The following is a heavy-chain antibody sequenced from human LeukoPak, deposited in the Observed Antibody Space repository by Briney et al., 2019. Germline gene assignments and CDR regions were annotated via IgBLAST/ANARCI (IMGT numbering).Heavy chain of an antibody. D-gene: IGHD2-15*01. CDR3: VEGYCSGGSCQDFDY. CDR1: GFTFSSYA. Sequence: PGGSLRLSCSASGFTFSSYAMHWVRQAPGKGLEYVSAISSNGGSTYYADSVKGRFTISRDNSKNTLYLQMSSLRAEDTAVYYCVEGYCSGGSCQDFDYWGQGTLVTVSS. J-gene: IGHJ4*02. CDR2: ISSNGGST. V-gene: IGHV3-64D*09.